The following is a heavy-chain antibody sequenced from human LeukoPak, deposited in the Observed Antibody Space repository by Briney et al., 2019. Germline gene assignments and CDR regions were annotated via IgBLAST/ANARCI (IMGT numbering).Heavy chain of an antibody. CDR2: IYYSGST. J-gene: IGHJ4*02. Sequence: SETLSLTCTVSGGSISSYYWSWIRQPPGKGLEWIGYIYYSGSTNYNPSLKSRVTISVDTSKNQFPLKLSSVTAADTAVYYCARAGSYKGIDYWGQGTLVTVSS. D-gene: IGHD1-26*01. CDR3: ARAGSYKGIDY. CDR1: GGSISSYY. V-gene: IGHV4-59*01.